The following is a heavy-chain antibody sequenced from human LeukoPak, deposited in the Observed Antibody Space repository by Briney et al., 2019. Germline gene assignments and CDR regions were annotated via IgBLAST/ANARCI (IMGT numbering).Heavy chain of an antibody. J-gene: IGHJ4*02. D-gene: IGHD3-3*01. V-gene: IGHV1-46*01. Sequence: ASVKVSCKASGYTFTSYYMHWVRQAPGQGLEWMGLINPTGSSTGYAQKFQGRVTITRNTSISTAYMELSSLRSEDTAVYYCARARRITIFGVVIRYYFDYWGQGTLVTVSS. CDR3: ARARRITIFGVVIRYYFDY. CDR2: INPTGSST. CDR1: GYTFTSYY.